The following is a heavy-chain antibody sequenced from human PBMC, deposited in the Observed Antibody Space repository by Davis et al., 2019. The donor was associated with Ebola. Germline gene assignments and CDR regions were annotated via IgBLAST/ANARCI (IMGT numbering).Heavy chain of an antibody. D-gene: IGHD1-26*01. CDR3: ARGVEGGSYHDAFDI. J-gene: IGHJ3*02. Sequence: MPSETLSLTCSVSGTSISGGGYFWTWVRQQPGKGLEWIGTLYYGGRPDYNPSLRSRLTMSADPSNNQVSLKVTSVTAADTAIYYCARGVEGGSYHDAFDIWGQGTLATVSS. V-gene: IGHV4-31*03. CDR1: GTSISGGGYF. CDR2: LYYGGRP.